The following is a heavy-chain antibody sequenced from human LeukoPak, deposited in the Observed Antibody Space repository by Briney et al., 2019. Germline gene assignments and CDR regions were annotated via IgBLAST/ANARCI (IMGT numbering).Heavy chain of an antibody. Sequence: GRSLRLSCAASGFTFSSYAVSWVRQAPGKGLEWVSAISGSGAGTYYADSVKGRFTISRDHSKNTLYLQMNSLRAEDTAVYYCARDSIQSSSPTGSDAFDIWGQGTMVTVSS. CDR2: ISGSGAGT. V-gene: IGHV3-23*01. CDR3: ARDSIQSSSPTGSDAFDI. D-gene: IGHD6-6*01. J-gene: IGHJ3*02. CDR1: GFTFSSYA.